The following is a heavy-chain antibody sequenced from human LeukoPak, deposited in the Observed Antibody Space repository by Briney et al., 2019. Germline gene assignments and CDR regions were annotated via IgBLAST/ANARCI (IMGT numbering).Heavy chain of an antibody. CDR1: GASISNYY. D-gene: IGHD1-1*01. CDR3: ARHERGAENLDY. J-gene: IGHJ4*02. V-gene: IGHV4-59*08. Sequence: SETVSLTCTVSGASISNYYWSWIRQPPGKGLECIGYVSYSGRTNHNPSLKSRVTISADTSKNQFSLKLTSVTAADTAVYYCARHERGAENLDYWGQGTPVSASS. CDR2: VSYSGRT.